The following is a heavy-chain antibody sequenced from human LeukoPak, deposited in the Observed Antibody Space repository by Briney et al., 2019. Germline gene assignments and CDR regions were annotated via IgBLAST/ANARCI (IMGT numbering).Heavy chain of an antibody. CDR3: ARGLYMITFGGVIAPLFGY. D-gene: IGHD3-16*02. V-gene: IGHV1-46*01. Sequence: EASVKVSCKASGYTFTSYYMHWVRQAPGQGLEWMGIINPSGGSTSYAQKFQGRVTMTRDTSTSTVYMELSSLRSEGTAVYYCARGLYMITFGGVIAPLFGYWGQGTLVTVSS. J-gene: IGHJ4*02. CDR2: INPSGGST. CDR1: GYTFTSYY.